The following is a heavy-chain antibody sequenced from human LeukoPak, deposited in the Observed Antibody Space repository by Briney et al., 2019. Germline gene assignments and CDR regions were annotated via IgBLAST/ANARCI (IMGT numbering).Heavy chain of an antibody. CDR3: SRGYCKTSTCYVAFDI. J-gene: IGHJ3*02. D-gene: IGHD3-9*01. CDR1: GFTFSTYW. Sequence: PGGSLRLSCAASGFTFSTYWMHWVRQAPGKGLEWVSYISSSGGTKKYADSVKGRFTISRDNAKDSVFLQMNSVASEDTATYYCSRGYCKTSTCYVAFDIWDQGTMVTVSS. V-gene: IGHV3-48*04. CDR2: ISSSGGTK.